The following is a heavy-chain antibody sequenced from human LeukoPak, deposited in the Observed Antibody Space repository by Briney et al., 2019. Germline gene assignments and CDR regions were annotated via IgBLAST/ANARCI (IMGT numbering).Heavy chain of an antibody. D-gene: IGHD2-21*02. V-gene: IGHV3-74*01. CDR2: IFSDGTTT. CDR1: EFDFFSYG. CDR3: ARELPREVTLDY. Sequence: PGGSLRLSCVASEFDFFSYGMQWVRQAPGKGLVWVSRIFSDGTTTSYADSVKGRFTISRDNAKNTLHLQMNSLRAEDTAVYYCARELPREVTLDYWGQGTLVTVSP. J-gene: IGHJ4*01.